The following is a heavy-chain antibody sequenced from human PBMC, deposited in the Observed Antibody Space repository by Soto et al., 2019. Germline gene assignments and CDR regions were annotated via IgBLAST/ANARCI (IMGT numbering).Heavy chain of an antibody. CDR1: GFTFRSYW. D-gene: IGHD3-10*01. J-gene: IGHJ4*02. V-gene: IGHV3-7*01. Sequence: GSLRLSCAASGFTFRSYWMTWVRQPPGKGLEWVASIQQDGTEKNYVDSVKGRFTISRDNAKNSLYLQMNSLRAEDTAVYYCARDPYQSSNYYRSEFDYWGQGIVVTVSS. CDR2: IQQDGTEK. CDR3: ARDPYQSSNYYRSEFDY.